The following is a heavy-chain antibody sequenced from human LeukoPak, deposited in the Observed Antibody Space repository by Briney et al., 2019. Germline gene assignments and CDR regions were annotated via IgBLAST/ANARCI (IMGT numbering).Heavy chain of an antibody. V-gene: IGHV4-39*02. CDR1: GGSISSNSYY. D-gene: IGHD2-15*01. Sequence: PSETLSLTCTVSGGSISSNSYYWGWIRQPPGKGLEWIGSIYYSGSTYYNPSLKSRVTISVDTSKNQFSLKLSSVTAADTAVYYCARDFGYCNDGSCYSFAYWGQGTQVTVSS. CDR2: IYYSGST. CDR3: ARDFGYCNDGSCYSFAY. J-gene: IGHJ4*02.